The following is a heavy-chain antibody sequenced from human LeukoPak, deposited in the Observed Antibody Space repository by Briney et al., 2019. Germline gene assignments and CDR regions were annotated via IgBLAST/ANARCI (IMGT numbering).Heavy chain of an antibody. D-gene: IGHD3-22*01. V-gene: IGHV4-4*02. CDR1: GGSISSSNW. CDR2: IYHSGST. CDR3: AREVLDSSGYDYFDY. J-gene: IGHJ4*02. Sequence: PSGTLSLTCAVSGGSISSSNWWSWVRQPPGKGLEWIGEIYHSGSTNYNPSLKSRVTISVDTSKNQFSLQLSSVTAADTAVYYCAREVLDSSGYDYFDYWGQGTLVTVSS.